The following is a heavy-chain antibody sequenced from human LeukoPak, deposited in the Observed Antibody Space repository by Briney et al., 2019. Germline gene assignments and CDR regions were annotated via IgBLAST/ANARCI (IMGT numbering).Heavy chain of an antibody. CDR3: ARGFGYYGSGSFFDY. V-gene: IGHV3-20*04. Sequence: GGSLRLSCAASGSTFDDYGMSWVRQAPGKGLEWVSGINWNGGSTGYADSVKGRFTISRDNAKNSLYLQMNSLRAEDTALYYCARGFGYYGSGSFFDYWGQGTLVTVSS. CDR1: GSTFDDYG. D-gene: IGHD3-10*01. J-gene: IGHJ4*02. CDR2: INWNGGST.